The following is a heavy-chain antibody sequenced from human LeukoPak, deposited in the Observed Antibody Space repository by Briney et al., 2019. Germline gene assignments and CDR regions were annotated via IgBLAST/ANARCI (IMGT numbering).Heavy chain of an antibody. CDR2: ISAYNGNT. Sequence: ASVKVSCKASGYTFTSYGISWVRQAPGQGLEWMGWISAYNGNTNYAQKLQGRVTMTTDTSTSTAYMELRSLRSDDTAVYYCGRDPIRRGGSWGGGCSAPWGRGTLVTVSS. D-gene: IGHD1-26*01. V-gene: IGHV1-18*01. CDR3: GRDPIRRGGSWGGGCSAP. J-gene: IGHJ5*02. CDR1: GYTFTSYG.